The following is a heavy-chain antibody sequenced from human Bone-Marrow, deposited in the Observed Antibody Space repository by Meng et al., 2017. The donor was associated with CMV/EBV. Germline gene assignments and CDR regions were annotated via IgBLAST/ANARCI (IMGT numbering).Heavy chain of an antibody. CDR1: GFTFSNYG. CDR2: VRYDGGDK. V-gene: IGHV3-30*02. D-gene: IGHD2-2*02. J-gene: IGHJ4*02. Sequence: GESLKISCAASGFTFSNYGMHWVRQAPGKGLEWVAFVRYDGGDKFYADSVKGRFTISRDNSKNTLYLQMNSLRAEDTAVYYCARQMVVVVPAAIQALDYWGQGTLVTVSS. CDR3: ARQMVVVVPAAIQALDY.